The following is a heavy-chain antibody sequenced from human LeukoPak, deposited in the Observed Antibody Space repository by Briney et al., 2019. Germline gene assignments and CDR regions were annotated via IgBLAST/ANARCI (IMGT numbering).Heavy chain of an antibody. Sequence: GGSLRLSCAASGFTVSSNYMSWVRQAPGKGLEWVSVIYSGGSTYYADSVKGRFTISRDNSKNTLYLQMNSLRAEDTAVYYCASFWSGYYIDYWGQGTLVTVSS. D-gene: IGHD3-3*01. CDR1: GFTVSSNY. V-gene: IGHV3-53*01. J-gene: IGHJ4*02. CDR3: ASFWSGYYIDY. CDR2: IYSGGST.